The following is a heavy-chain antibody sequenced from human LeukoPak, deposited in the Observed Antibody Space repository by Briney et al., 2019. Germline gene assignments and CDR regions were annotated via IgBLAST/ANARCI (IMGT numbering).Heavy chain of an antibody. CDR2: INPNSGGT. CDR3: ARDKSWDY. Sequence: ASVKVSCKASGYTFTGYYMHWVRQAPGQGLEWMGWINPNSGGTNYAQNFQGRVTMTTDTSISTAYMELSRLRSDDTAVYYCARDKSWDYWGQGTLVTVSS. CDR1: GYTFTGYY. V-gene: IGHV1-2*02. J-gene: IGHJ4*02.